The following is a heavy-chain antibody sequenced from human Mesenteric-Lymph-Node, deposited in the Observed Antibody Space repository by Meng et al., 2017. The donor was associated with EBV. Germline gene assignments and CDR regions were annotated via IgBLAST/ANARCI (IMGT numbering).Heavy chain of an antibody. CDR2: IYYSGST. CDR1: GGSISSGGYY. J-gene: IGHJ5*02. Sequence: QVQLQESGPGLGKPSQTLSPTCAVSGGSISSGGYYWSWIRQPPGKGLEYIGYIYYSGSTNYNPSLKSRVTISMDTSKNQVSLKLSSVSAADTAVYYCARVDLSSDGSCLDPWGPGTLVTVSS. V-gene: IGHV4-61*08. D-gene: IGHD2-15*01. CDR3: ARVDLSSDGSCLDP.